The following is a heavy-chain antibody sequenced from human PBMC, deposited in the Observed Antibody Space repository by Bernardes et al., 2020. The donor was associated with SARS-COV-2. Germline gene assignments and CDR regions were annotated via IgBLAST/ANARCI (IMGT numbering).Heavy chain of an antibody. J-gene: IGHJ4*02. CDR1: GFTFRSYG. V-gene: IGHV3-33*01. CDR2: IWYDGSNK. Sequence: GGSLRLSCAASGFTFRSYGMHWVRQAPGKGLEWVAVIWYDGSNKYYADSVKGRFTISRDNSQNTLYLQLNSLRAEDTAVYYCARDGGRSYYIDFFWGQGTLVTVSA. D-gene: IGHD2-15*01. CDR3: ARDGGRSYYIDFF.